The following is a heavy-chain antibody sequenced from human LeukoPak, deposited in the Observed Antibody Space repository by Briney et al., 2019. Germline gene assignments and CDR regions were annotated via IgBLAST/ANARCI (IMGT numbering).Heavy chain of an antibody. CDR2: IKQDGSEK. CDR1: GFTFSHYW. V-gene: IGHV3-7*01. CDR3: ARAGYTYTTLYY. Sequence: GGSLRLSCAASGFTFSHYWMTWIRQAPGKGLEWVANIKQDGSEKYYVDSVKGRFTISRDNAKNSLYLQMNSLRVDDTALYYCARAGYTYTTLYYWGRGTLVTVSS. D-gene: IGHD5-18*01. J-gene: IGHJ4*02.